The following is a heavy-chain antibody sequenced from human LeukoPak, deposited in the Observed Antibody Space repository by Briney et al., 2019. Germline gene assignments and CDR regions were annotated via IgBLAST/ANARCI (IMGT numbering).Heavy chain of an antibody. J-gene: IGHJ5*02. CDR1: GFTLSDYA. CDR3: ARDVRGGNFDL. Sequence: GRSLRLSCAASGFTLSDYAMHWVRQPPGKGLEWVAVTWYDASKENYADSVKGRFTISRGNSMKTLDLQMDSLRADDTAVYYCARDVRGGNFDLWGQGTPVTVSS. V-gene: IGHV3-33*01. D-gene: IGHD2-15*01. CDR2: TWYDASKE.